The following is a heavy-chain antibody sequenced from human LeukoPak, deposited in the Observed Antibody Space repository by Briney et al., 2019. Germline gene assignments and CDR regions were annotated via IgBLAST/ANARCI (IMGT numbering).Heavy chain of an antibody. J-gene: IGHJ4*02. Sequence: SETLSLTCTVSGGSISSYYWSWSRQPPGKGLEWIGYIYYSGSTNYNPSLKSRVTISVDTSKNQFSLKLSSVTAADTAVYYCAGDYSWPYFDYWGQGTLVTVSS. D-gene: IGHD5-18*01. V-gene: IGHV4-59*01. CDR3: AGDYSWPYFDY. CDR2: IYYSGST. CDR1: GGSISSYY.